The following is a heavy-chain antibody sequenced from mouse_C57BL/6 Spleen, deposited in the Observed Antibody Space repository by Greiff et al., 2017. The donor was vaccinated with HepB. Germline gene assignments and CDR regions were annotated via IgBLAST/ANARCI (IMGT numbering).Heavy chain of an antibody. CDR1: GFSLTSYG. CDR3: ARHGHPGGYAMDY. Sequence: VQLQQSGPGLVAPSQSLSITCTVSGFSLTSYGVHWVRQPPGKGLEWLVVIWSDGSTTYNSALKSRLSISKDNSKSQVFLKMNSLQTDDTAMYYCARHGHPGGYAMDYWGQGTSVTVSS. D-gene: IGHD3-1*01. CDR2: IWSDGST. V-gene: IGHV2-6-1*01. J-gene: IGHJ4*01.